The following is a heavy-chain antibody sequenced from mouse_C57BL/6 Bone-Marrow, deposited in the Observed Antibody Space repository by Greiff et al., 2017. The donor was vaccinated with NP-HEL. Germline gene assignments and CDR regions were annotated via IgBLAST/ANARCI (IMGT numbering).Heavy chain of an antibody. D-gene: IGHD2-2*01. J-gene: IGHJ4*01. V-gene: IGHV2-5*01. Sequence: QVQLQQSGPGLVQPSQSLSITCTVSGFSLTSYGVHWVRQSPGKGLEWLGVIWRGGSTDYNAALMSRLSIYKDNSKSQVFFKMNSLQSDDTAIYYCAKNGYPYAMDYWGQGTSVTVSS. CDR1: GFSLTSYG. CDR2: IWRGGST. CDR3: AKNGYPYAMDY.